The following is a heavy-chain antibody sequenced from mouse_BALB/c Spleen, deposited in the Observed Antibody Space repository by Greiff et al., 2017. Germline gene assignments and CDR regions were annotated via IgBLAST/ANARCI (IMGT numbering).Heavy chain of an antibody. CDR3: ARERGDGYYAMDY. CDR1: GFSLTGYG. CDR2: IWGDGST. J-gene: IGHJ4*01. D-gene: IGHD2-3*01. Sequence: VQLVESGPGLVAPSQSLSITCTVSGFSLTGYGVNWVRQPPGKGLEWLGMIWGDGSTDYNSALKSRLSISKDNSKSQVFLKMNSLQTDDTARYYCARERGDGYYAMDYWGQGTSVTVSS. V-gene: IGHV2-6-7*01.